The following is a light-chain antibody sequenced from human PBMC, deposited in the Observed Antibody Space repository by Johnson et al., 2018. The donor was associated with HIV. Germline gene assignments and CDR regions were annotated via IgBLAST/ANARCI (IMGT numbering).Light chain of an antibody. CDR1: SSNIGTNF. V-gene: IGLV1-51*02. J-gene: IGLJ1*01. Sequence: QSVLTQPPSVSAAPGQKVTISCSGSSSNIGTNFVSWYQQFPGAAPKLLIYENNKRPSGIPDRFSGSKSGTSATLYITGLPTGDEADYYCASWDRSLTVGTVFGPGTRVTVL. CDR2: ENN. CDR3: ASWDRSLTVGTV.